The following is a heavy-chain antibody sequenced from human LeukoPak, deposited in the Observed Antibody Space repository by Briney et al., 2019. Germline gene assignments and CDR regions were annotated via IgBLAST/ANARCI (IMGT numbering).Heavy chain of an antibody. V-gene: IGHV1-69-2*01. CDR3: ATVECSSTSCYPYYMDV. Sequence: ASVKVSCKVSGYTFTDYYMHWVQQAPGKGLEWMGLVDPEDGETIYAEKFQGRVTITADTSTDTAYMELSSLRSEDTAVYYCATVECSSTSCYPYYMDVWGKGTTVTVSS. CDR1: GYTFTDYY. CDR2: VDPEDGET. J-gene: IGHJ6*03. D-gene: IGHD2-2*01.